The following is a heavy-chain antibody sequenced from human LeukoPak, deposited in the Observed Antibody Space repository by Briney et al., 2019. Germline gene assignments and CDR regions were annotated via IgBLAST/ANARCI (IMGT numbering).Heavy chain of an antibody. CDR2: INHSGST. Sequence: SETLSLTFAVYGGSFSGYYWSWIRQPPGKGLEWIGEINHSGSTNYNPSLKSRVTISVDTSKNQFSLKLSSVTAADTAVYYCARGVKAAAGPHFDYWGQGTLVTVSS. CDR3: ARGVKAAAGPHFDY. J-gene: IGHJ4*02. CDR1: GGSFSGYY. D-gene: IGHD6-13*01. V-gene: IGHV4-34*01.